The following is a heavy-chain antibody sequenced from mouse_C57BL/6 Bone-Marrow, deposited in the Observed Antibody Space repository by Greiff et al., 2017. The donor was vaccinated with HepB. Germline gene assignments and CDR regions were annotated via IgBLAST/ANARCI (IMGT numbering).Heavy chain of an antibody. CDR3: GRERGYGPFGY. CDR2: IYPRSGNT. Sequence: QVQLKQSGAELARPGASVKLSCSASGYTFTSYGISWVKQRTGQGLEWIGEIYPRSGNTYYNEKFKGKATLTADKSSSTAYMELRSLPSADSAVYFCGRERGYGPFGYWGQGTLVTGTA. D-gene: IGHD2-2*01. V-gene: IGHV1-81*01. CDR1: GYTFTSYG. J-gene: IGHJ3*01.